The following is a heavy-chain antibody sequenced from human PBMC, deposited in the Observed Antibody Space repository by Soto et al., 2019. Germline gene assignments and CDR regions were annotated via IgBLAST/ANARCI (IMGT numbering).Heavy chain of an antibody. CDR1: GFTFSSYG. Sequence: QVQLVESGGGVVQPGRSLRLSCAASGFTFSSYGMHWVRQAPGKGLEWVAVIWYDGSNKYYADSVKGRFTISRDNSKNTLYLQMNSLRAEDTAVYYCARGSQQQWLGGGYFDLWGRGTLVTVSS. D-gene: IGHD6-19*01. CDR3: ARGSQQQWLGGGYFDL. V-gene: IGHV3-33*01. J-gene: IGHJ2*01. CDR2: IWYDGSNK.